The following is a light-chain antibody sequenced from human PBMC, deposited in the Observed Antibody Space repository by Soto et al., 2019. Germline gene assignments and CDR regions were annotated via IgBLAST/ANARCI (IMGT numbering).Light chain of an antibody. Sequence: ATQLTQSPSSLSASVGDRVTITCRASQDISSALAWFQQKPGKTPKVLISDASTLESGVPSRFRGSGSGADFTLTISGLQPEDFATYYCQQFHSYPLTFGGGTTVGI. V-gene: IGKV1-13*02. CDR1: QDISSA. CDR3: QQFHSYPLT. CDR2: DAS. J-gene: IGKJ4*01.